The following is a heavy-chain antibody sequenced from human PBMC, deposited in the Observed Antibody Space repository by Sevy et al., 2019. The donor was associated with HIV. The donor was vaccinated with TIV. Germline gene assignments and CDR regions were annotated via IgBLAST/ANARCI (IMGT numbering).Heavy chain of an antibody. CDR3: ARLTYCSGGSCYSYFDY. CDR2: IYYSGST. CDR1: GGSVSSGSYY. Sequence: SETLSLTCTVSGGSVSSGSYYWSWSRQPPGKGLEWIGYIYYSGSTNYNPSLKSRVTISVDASKNQFSLKLSSVTAADTAVYYCARLTYCSGGSCYSYFDYWGQGTLVTVSS. J-gene: IGHJ4*02. V-gene: IGHV4-61*01. D-gene: IGHD2-15*01.